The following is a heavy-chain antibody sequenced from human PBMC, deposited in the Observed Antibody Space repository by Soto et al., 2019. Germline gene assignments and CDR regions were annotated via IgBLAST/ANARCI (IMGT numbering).Heavy chain of an antibody. J-gene: IGHJ1*01. CDR3: VGDYQDAKYFQH. V-gene: IGHV3-21*01. CDR2: ISSSSSYI. Sequence: PGGSLRLSCAASGFTFGSYSMYWVRQAPGKGLEWVSSISSSSSYIYYADSVKGRFTISRDNAKTSLNLQMNSLRADDTAVYYGVGDYQDAKYFQHWGQGTLVTVSS. D-gene: IGHD4-17*01. CDR1: GFTFGSYS.